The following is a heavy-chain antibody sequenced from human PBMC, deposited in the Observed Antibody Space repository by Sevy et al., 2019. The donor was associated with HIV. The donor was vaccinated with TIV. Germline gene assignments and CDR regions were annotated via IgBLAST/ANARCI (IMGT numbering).Heavy chain of an antibody. V-gene: IGHV3-9*01. CDR3: SKPTFSTSYNGYFDY. CDR1: GFTFDDYA. D-gene: IGHD3-22*01. J-gene: IGHJ4*02. Sequence: GGSLRLSCAASGFTFDDYAMHWVRQAPGKGLEWVSGISRNSGIIGYADSVKGRFTISRDNAKNSLYLQMNSLRAEDTALYYCSKPTFSTSYNGYFDYWGQGTLVTVSS. CDR2: ISRNSGII.